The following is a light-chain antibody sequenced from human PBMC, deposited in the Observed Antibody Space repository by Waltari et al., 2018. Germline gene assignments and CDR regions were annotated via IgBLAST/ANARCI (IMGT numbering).Light chain of an antibody. V-gene: IGKV1-9*01. CDR3: QQLNNYPLT. Sequence: DIQLIQSPSFLSASVGDRVTITCRASHGISSYLAWYQQKPGKAPKLLIYVASTLQSGVPSRFSGSGSGTEFTLTISSLQPEDFATYYCQQLNNYPLTFGGGTRVEIK. CDR2: VAS. CDR1: HGISSY. J-gene: IGKJ4*01.